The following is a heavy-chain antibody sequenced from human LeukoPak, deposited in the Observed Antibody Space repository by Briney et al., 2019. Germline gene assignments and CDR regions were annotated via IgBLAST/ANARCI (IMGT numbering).Heavy chain of an antibody. CDR3: ARGAGWYEY. V-gene: IGHV4-59*02. Sequence: SETLSLTCTVSGGSVSGYYWSWLPQPPGKGLEWIAYISHSGNTNYNPSLKSRVTISKDTSKNQFSLRLNSVTAADTAVYHCARGAGWYEYWGQGTLVTVSS. J-gene: IGHJ4*02. CDR1: GGSVSGYY. D-gene: IGHD6-19*01. CDR2: ISHSGNT.